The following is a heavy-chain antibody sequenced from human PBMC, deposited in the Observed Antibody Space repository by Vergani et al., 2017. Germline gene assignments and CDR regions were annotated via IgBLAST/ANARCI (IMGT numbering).Heavy chain of an antibody. CDR1: GFSFSTYS. CDR3: ASGGVTTFGYYFDY. CDR2: LRYDGSNE. Sequence: QVQLVESGGGVVQPGGSLRLSCAASGFSFSTYSMHWVRQAPGRGLEWVALLRYDGSNEYYGDAVKGRFIISRDNSKNSLYLQMNSLRAGDTAVYYCASGGVTTFGYYFDYWGQGTLVTVSS. V-gene: IGHV3-30*02. D-gene: IGHD3-16*01. J-gene: IGHJ4*02.